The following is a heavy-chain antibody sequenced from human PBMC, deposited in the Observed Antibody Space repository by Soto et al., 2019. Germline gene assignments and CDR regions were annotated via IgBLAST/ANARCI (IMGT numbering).Heavy chain of an antibody. Sequence: GESLKISCTGSGYTFTSYWISWVRQMPVKGLEWMGRIDPSDSYPNYSPSFQGHVTLSADKSISTVYLQWSSLKASDTAMYYCARNYYDSSGQLPDAFDISGQGTMVTVSS. J-gene: IGHJ3*02. CDR2: IDPSDSYP. CDR3: ARNYYDSSGQLPDAFDI. V-gene: IGHV5-10-1*01. CDR1: GYTFTSYW. D-gene: IGHD3-22*01.